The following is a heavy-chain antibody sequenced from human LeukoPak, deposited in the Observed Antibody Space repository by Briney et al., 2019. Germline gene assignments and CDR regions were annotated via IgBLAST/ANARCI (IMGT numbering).Heavy chain of an antibody. V-gene: IGHV3-9*01. CDR1: GFTFDDYA. CDR3: AKDKTVAGTSAFDI. Sequence: GRSLRLSCAASGFTFDDYAMHWVRQAPGKGLEWVSGISWNSGSIGYADSVKGRFTISRDNAKNSLYLQMNSLRAEDTALYYCAKDKTVAGTSAFDIWGQGTMVTVSS. CDR2: ISWNSGSI. D-gene: IGHD6-19*01. J-gene: IGHJ3*02.